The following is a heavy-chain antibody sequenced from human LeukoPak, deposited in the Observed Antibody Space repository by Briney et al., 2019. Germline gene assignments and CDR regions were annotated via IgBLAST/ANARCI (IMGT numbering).Heavy chain of an antibody. CDR3: ARQRRGYYYGSGSYYSS. CDR2: INHSGST. D-gene: IGHD3-10*01. Sequence: SETLSLTCAVYGGSFSGYYWSWIRQPPGKGLEWIGEINHSGSTNYNPSLKSRVTISVDTSKNQFSLKLSSVTAADTAVYYCARQRRGYYYGSGSYYSSWGQGTLVTVSS. V-gene: IGHV4-34*01. CDR1: GGSFSGYY. J-gene: IGHJ4*02.